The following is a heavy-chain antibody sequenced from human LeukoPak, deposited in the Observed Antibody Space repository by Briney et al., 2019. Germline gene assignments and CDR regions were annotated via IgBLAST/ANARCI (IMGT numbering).Heavy chain of an antibody. Sequence: ASVKVSFKASGYTFTIYDINWVRQATGQGLELMGWMNPNSGNTGYAQKFQGRVTMTRNTSISTAYMELSSLRSEDTAVSYCAMTYGDYWANFDSSGQGTPVTVSS. CDR2: MNPNSGNT. J-gene: IGHJ4*02. CDR3: AMTYGDYWANFDS. D-gene: IGHD4-17*01. CDR1: GYTFTIYD. V-gene: IGHV1-8*01.